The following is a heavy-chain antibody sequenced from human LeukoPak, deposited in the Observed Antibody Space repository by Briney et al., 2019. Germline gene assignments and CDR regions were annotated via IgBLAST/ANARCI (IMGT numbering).Heavy chain of an antibody. V-gene: IGHV6-1*01. CDR2: TYYRSKWYN. D-gene: IGHD4-17*01. CDR3: AGAYGTYLHFDY. J-gene: IGHJ4*02. Sequence: SQTLSLTCAISGDSFSSNSAAWDWLRQSPSRGLEWLGRTYYRSKWYNEYAVSVNSRLSITPDTSKNHFSLQLNFVTPEDTATYYCAGAYGTYLHFDYWGQGSLVTVSS. CDR1: GDSFSSNSAA.